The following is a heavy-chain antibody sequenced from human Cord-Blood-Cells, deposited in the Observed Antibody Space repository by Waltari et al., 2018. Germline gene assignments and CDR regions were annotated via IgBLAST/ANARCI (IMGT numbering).Heavy chain of an antibody. J-gene: IGHJ6*02. V-gene: IGHV3-21*01. CDR3: ARDSSSSWYYYYYGMDV. CDR1: GFTFSSYS. Sequence: EVQLVESGGGLVKPGGSLRLSCAASGFTFSSYSMNWVRQAPGKGLEWFSSISSSSSYIYYADSVKGRFTISRDNAKNSLYLQMNSLRAEDTAVYYCARDSSSSWYYYYYGMDVWGQGTTVTVSS. CDR2: ISSSSSYI. D-gene: IGHD6-13*01.